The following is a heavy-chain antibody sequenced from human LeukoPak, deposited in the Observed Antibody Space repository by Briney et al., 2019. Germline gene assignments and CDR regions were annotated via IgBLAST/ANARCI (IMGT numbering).Heavy chain of an antibody. D-gene: IGHD6-13*01. CDR2: INHSGST. Sequence: SETLSLTCAVYGGSFSGYYWSWIRQPPGKGLEWIGEINHSGSTNYNPSLKSRVTISVDTSKNQFSLKLSSVTAADTAVYYCARVYYSSSYDYWYFGLWGRGTLVTVSS. J-gene: IGHJ2*01. CDR1: GGSFSGYY. CDR3: ARVYYSSSYDYWYFGL. V-gene: IGHV4-34*01.